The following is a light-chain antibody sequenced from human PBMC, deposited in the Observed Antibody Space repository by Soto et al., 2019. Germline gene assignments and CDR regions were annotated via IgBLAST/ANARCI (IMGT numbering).Light chain of an antibody. CDR1: QDISNY. V-gene: IGKV1-27*01. CDR2: AAS. CDR3: QQYNSVPVW. Sequence: DIQMTQSPSSLSASVGDRVTITCRASQDISNYLAWYQQKPGKVPKLLIYAASTLQSGVPSRFSGSGSGTDFTLTISSLQPEDVATYYCQQYNSVPVWFGQGTKVEIK. J-gene: IGKJ1*01.